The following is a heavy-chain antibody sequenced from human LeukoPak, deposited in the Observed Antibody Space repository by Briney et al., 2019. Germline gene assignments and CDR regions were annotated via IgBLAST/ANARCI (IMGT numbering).Heavy chain of an antibody. CDR3: ARAGDYGANWYFDL. V-gene: IGHV4-38-2*01. Sequence: PSETLSLTCAVSGYSISSGYYWGWIRQPPGKGLEWIGSIYHSGSTYYNPSLKSRVTISVDTSKNQFSLKLSSVTAADTAVYYCARAGDYGANWYFDLWGRGTLVTVSS. J-gene: IGHJ2*01. CDR2: IYHSGST. CDR1: GYSISSGYY. D-gene: IGHD4/OR15-4a*01.